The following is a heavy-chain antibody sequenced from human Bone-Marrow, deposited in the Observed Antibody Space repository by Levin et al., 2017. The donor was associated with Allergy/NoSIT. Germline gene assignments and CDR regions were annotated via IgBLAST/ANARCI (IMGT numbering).Heavy chain of an antibody. Sequence: ASVKVSCKASGYSFTGYQIHWVRQAPGQGLEWMGRIHPNSGDPEYEDNFRGRVTMTRDTSINTVYMQLSGLASDDTAVYYCARDSRYGSSKCSTAMVDYFDYWGQGALVTVSS. CDR3: ARDSRYGSSKCSTAMVDYFDY. D-gene: IGHD2-21*02. CDR2: IHPNSGDP. J-gene: IGHJ4*02. V-gene: IGHV1-2*06. CDR1: GYSFTGYQ.